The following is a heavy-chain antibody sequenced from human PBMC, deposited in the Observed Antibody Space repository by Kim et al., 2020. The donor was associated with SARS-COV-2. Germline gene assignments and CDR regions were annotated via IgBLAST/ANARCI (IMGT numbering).Heavy chain of an antibody. V-gene: IGHV1-24*01. CDR2: FDPEDGET. J-gene: IGHJ6*02. Sequence: ASVKVSCKVSGYTLTELSMHWVRQAPGKGLEWMGGFDPEDGETIYAQKFQGRVTMTEDTSTDTAYMELRSLRSEDTAVYYCATGVAAAGTPDDYYYYYGMDVWGQGTTVTVSS. CDR1: GYTLTELS. D-gene: IGHD6-13*01. CDR3: ATGVAAAGTPDDYYYYYGMDV.